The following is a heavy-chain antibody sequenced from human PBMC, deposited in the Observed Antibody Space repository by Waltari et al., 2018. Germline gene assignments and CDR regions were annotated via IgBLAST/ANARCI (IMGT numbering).Heavy chain of an antibody. J-gene: IGHJ4*02. Sequence: QITVKESGPTLVKPTQTLTLTCSFSGFSLTTSEVAVGWIRRPPGKALEWVALIYGKGDKRYSPSLSSRVTITKDTSRDQVVLIMTDMDLVDTATYYCAHREKNTYDSWGQGTLVTVSS. D-gene: IGHD2-8*01. CDR1: GFSLTTSEVA. V-gene: IGHV2-5*01. CDR2: IYGKGDK. CDR3: AHREKNTYDS.